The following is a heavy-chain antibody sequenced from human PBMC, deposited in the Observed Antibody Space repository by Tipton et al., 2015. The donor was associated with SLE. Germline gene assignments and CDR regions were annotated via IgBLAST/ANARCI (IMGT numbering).Heavy chain of an antibody. D-gene: IGHD1-20*01. CDR1: GYSISSGYY. CDR3: ARGADHNWNLTPFDY. CDR2: IYHSGST. J-gene: IGHJ4*02. V-gene: IGHV4-38-2*02. Sequence: LRLSCTVSGYSISSGYYWGWIRQPPGKGLEWIGSIYHSGSTYYNPSLKSRVTISVDTSKNQFSLKLSSVTAADTAVYYCARGADHNWNLTPFDYWGRGTLVTVSS.